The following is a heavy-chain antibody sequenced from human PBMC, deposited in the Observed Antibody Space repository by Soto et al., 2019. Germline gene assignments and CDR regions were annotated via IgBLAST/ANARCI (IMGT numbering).Heavy chain of an antibody. D-gene: IGHD6-13*01. CDR2: IIPIFGTA. J-gene: IGHJ4*02. V-gene: IGHV1-69*13. CDR1: GGTVSSYA. CDR3: ARGKYSTSWYGLNWTEPDY. Sequence: SVKVSCKASGGTVSSYAISWVRQAPGQGLEWMGGIIPIFGTANYAQKFQGRVTITADESTSTAYMELSSLRSEDTAVYYCARGKYSTSWYGLNWTEPDYWGQGTLVTVSS.